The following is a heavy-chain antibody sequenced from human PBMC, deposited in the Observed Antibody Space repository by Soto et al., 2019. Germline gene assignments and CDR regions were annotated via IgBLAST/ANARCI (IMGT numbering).Heavy chain of an antibody. D-gene: IGHD2-15*01. CDR2: ISYDGSNK. V-gene: IGHV3-30*18. CDR1: GFTFSSYG. CDR3: AKDRQQTGYCSGGSCYENRNYGMDV. Sequence: GGSLRLSCAASGFTFSSYGMHWVRQAPGKGLEWVAVISYDGSNKYYADSVKGRFTISRDNSKNTLYLQMNSLRAEDTAVYYCAKDRQQTGYCSGGSCYENRNYGMDVWGQGTTVTVSS. J-gene: IGHJ6*02.